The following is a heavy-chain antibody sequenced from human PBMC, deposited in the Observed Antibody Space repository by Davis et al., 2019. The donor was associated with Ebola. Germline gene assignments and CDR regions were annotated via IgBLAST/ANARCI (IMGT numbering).Heavy chain of an antibody. D-gene: IGHD5-12*01. V-gene: IGHV6-1*01. J-gene: IGHJ6*04. CDR3: ARGWLRSGLDV. CDR1: GDSVYGKNGA. Sequence: PSQTLSLTCAISGDSVYGKNGAWNWIRQSPSRGLEWLGRTYYTSKWFNDYAESVKSRINISPDTAKNQFSLHLNSVTPEDTAVYYCARGWLRSGLDVWGKGAAVIVSS. CDR2: TYYTSKWFN.